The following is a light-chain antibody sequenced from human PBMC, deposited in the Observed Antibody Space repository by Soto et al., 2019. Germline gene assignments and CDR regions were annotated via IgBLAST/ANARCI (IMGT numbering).Light chain of an antibody. CDR1: QNVNSN. CDR3: QQYDNWPPLT. CDR2: GAS. V-gene: IGKV3-15*01. Sequence: EIVMTQSPATLSVSPGERATLSCRASQNVNSNLAWYQQKPGQGPRLLIYGASTRATGIPARFSGSGSGTEFTLTISSLQSEDFAVYYCQQYDNWPPLTFGGGTKVEIK. J-gene: IGKJ4*01.